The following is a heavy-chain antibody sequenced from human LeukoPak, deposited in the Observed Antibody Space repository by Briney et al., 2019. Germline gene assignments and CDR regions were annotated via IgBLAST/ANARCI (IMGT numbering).Heavy chain of an antibody. CDR3: ARSPGPFDY. CDR2: ISYDGSNK. Sequence: AGRSLRLSCAASGFTFSRYAMHWVRQAPGKGLEWVAVISYDGSNKYYADSVKGRFTISRDNSKNTLYLQMNSLRAEDTAVYYCARSPGPFDYWGQGTLVTVSS. J-gene: IGHJ4*02. CDR1: GFTFSRYA. D-gene: IGHD7-27*01. V-gene: IGHV3-30-3*01.